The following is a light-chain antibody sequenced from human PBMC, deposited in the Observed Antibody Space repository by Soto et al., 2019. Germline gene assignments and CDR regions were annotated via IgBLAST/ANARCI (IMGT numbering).Light chain of an antibody. CDR1: QSISSY. J-gene: IGKJ1*01. Sequence: IQMTQSPSSLSASVGDRVTITCRASQSISSYLNWYQQKPGKAPKLLIYDASSLESGVPSRFSGSGSGTEFTLTISSLHPDDFATYYCQQFNTSPWTFGQGTKVDIK. CDR3: QQFNTSPWT. V-gene: IGKV1-13*02. CDR2: DAS.